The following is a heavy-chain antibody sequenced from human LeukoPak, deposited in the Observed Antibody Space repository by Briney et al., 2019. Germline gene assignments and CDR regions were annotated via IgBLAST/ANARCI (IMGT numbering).Heavy chain of an antibody. J-gene: IGHJ4*02. CDR1: GYTFTSYG. CDR2: VSAYNGNT. CDR3: ARGGSGSYAGTVDC. Sequence: ASVKVSCKASGYTFTSYGISWVRQAPGQGLEWMGWVSAYNGNTDYAQKLQGRATMTTDTSTSTAYLELRGLRSDDTAVYYCARGGSGSYAGTVDCWGQGTLVTVSS. D-gene: IGHD1-26*01. V-gene: IGHV1-18*01.